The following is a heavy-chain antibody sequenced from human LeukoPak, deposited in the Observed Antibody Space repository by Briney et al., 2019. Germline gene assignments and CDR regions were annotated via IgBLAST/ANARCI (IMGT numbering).Heavy chain of an antibody. CDR2: IVVGSGNT. CDR1: GFTFTSSA. Sequence: SVKVSCKASGFTFTSSAMQWVRQARGQRLEWIGWIVVGSGNTNYAQKFQERVTITRDMSTSTAYMELSSLRSEDTAVYYCAAGRPYYYDGSGYYYVKAFDIWGQGTMVTVSS. CDR3: AAGRPYYYDGSGYYYVKAFDI. D-gene: IGHD3-22*01. V-gene: IGHV1-58*02. J-gene: IGHJ3*02.